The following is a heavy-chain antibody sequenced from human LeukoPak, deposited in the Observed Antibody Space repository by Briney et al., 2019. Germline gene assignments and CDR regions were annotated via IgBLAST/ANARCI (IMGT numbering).Heavy chain of an antibody. CDR1: GYTFTSYG. V-gene: IGHV1-18*01. CDR3: ARGNTGYSSSWYAIDAFDI. Sequence: ASVKVSCKPSGYTFTSYGISWVRQAPGQGLEWMGWISAYNGNTNYAQKLQGRVTMTRNTSISTAYMELSSLRSEDTAVYYCARGNTGYSSSWYAIDAFDIWGQGAMVTVSS. D-gene: IGHD6-13*01. J-gene: IGHJ3*02. CDR2: ISAYNGNT.